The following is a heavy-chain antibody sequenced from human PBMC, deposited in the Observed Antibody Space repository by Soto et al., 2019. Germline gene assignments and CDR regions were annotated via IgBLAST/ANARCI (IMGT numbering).Heavy chain of an antibody. D-gene: IGHD3-22*01. CDR1: GFTFSSYS. CDR3: ARGAYYYDSSGLSY. CDR2: ISSSGSTI. V-gene: IGHV3-48*01. J-gene: IGHJ4*02. Sequence: ESGGGLVQPGGSLRLSCAASGFTFSSYSMNWVRQAPGKGLEWVSYISSSGSTIYYADSVKGRFTISRDNAKNSLYLQMNSLRAEDTAVYYCARGAYYYDSSGLSYWGQGTLVTVSS.